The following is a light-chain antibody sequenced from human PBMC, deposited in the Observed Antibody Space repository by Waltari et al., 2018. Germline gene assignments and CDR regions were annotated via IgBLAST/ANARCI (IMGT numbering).Light chain of an antibody. CDR3: CSYAGSYTFDVV. CDR1: SSDVGGYTY. CDR2: DVS. Sequence: QSALTQPRPVSGSPGQSVTISCTGTSSDVGGYTYVSWYQQHPGNAPKLMIYDVSKRPSGVPDRFSGSKSGNTASLTISGLQAEDEADYYCCSYAGSYTFDVVFGGGTKLTVL. J-gene: IGLJ2*01. V-gene: IGLV2-11*01.